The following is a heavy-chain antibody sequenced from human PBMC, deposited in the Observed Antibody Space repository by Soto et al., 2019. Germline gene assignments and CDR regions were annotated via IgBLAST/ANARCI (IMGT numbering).Heavy chain of an antibody. V-gene: IGHV3-74*01. J-gene: IGHJ6*02. CDR2: IKFDGSTT. CDR1: GFTFSTYW. D-gene: IGHD5-18*01. CDR3: ARGIRNYYGLDV. Sequence: EVQLVESGGGLVQPGGSLRISCVASGFTFSTYWMHWVRQAPRKGLVWVSRIKFDGSTTSYADSVKGRFTISRDNAKNTVYLQMNSMGGEDTGVYDCARGIRNYYGLDVWGQGTTVTVSS.